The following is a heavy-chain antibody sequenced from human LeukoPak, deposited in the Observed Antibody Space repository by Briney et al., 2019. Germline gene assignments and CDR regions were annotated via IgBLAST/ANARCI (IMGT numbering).Heavy chain of an antibody. CDR2: IYTGGST. Sequence: PSETLSLTCTVSGGSISSYYWSWIPQPPGKGLEWIGYIYTGGSTNYNPSLKSRVTISVDASKNQFSLKLSSVTAADTAVYYCASSGTTVSLDVWGKGTTVTVSS. V-gene: IGHV4-4*09. J-gene: IGHJ6*04. CDR3: ASSGTTVSLDV. CDR1: GGSISSYY. D-gene: IGHD4-11*01.